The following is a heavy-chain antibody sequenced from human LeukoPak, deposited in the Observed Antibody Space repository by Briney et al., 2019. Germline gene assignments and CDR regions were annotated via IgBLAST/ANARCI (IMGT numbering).Heavy chain of an antibody. J-gene: IGHJ6*02. V-gene: IGHV4-59*08. Sequence: PETLSLTCTVSGGSISSYYWSWIRQPPGKGLEWIGYIYYSGSTNYNPSLKSRVTISVDTSKNQFSLKLSSVTAADTAVYYCARLLVPTTYFYYYYGMDVWGQGTTVTVSS. CDR1: GGSISSYY. D-gene: IGHD4-17*01. CDR2: IYYSGST. CDR3: ARLLVPTTYFYYYYGMDV.